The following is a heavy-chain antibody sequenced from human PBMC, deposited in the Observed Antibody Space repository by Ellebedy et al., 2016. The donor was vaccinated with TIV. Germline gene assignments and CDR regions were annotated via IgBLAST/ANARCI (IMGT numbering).Heavy chain of an antibody. CDR2: IYYTGRT. Sequence: MPAETLSLTCNFSGDFSSRGSHFWAWIRQPTGKGVEWIGYIYYTGRTYYNPSLKSRLIISIDTSTNQFSLKLNSVTAADTALYYCARATRSDYDILTDYRSCFDPWGQGTLVTVSS. V-gene: IGHV4-30-4*08. D-gene: IGHD3-9*01. J-gene: IGHJ5*02. CDR1: GDFSSRGSHF. CDR3: ARATRSDYDILTDYRSCFDP.